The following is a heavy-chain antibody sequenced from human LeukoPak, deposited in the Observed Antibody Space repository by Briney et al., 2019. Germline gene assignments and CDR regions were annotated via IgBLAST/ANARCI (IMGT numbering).Heavy chain of an antibody. D-gene: IGHD1-26*01. V-gene: IGHV1-8*01. J-gene: IGHJ6*03. CDR2: MSPDSGNT. Sequence: ASVKVSCKASGYTFTSCEINWVRQATGHGLEWMGWMSPDSGNTGYAQKFQGRVTMTRNTSISTAYMELSSLRSEDTAVYYCARSGGATTHYYYYMDVWGKGTTVTVSS. CDR1: GYTFTSCE. CDR3: ARSGGATTHYYYYMDV.